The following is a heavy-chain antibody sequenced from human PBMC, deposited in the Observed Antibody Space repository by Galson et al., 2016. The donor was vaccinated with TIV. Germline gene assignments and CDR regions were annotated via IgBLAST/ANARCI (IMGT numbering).Heavy chain of an antibody. Sequence: ETLSLTCTVSGGSIGSHYWSWIRQPPGKGPEWIAYISASGRSNYNCYLKSRVGISVDTSMSQISLKVTSVTAADTAVYYCARDDTSIRGTNAFDLWGQGTMVTVSS. CDR1: GGSIGSHY. V-gene: IGHV4-4*09. J-gene: IGHJ3*01. CDR2: ISASGRS. CDR3: ARDDTSIRGTNAFDL. D-gene: IGHD3-16*01.